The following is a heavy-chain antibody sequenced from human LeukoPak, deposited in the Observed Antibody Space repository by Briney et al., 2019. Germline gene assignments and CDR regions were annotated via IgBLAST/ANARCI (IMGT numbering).Heavy chain of an antibody. D-gene: IGHD3-22*01. J-gene: IGHJ6*02. Sequence: ASVKVSCKASGYTFTSYDINWVRQATGQGLEWMGWMNPNSGNTGYEQKFQGRVTMTRNTSISTAYMELSSLRSEDTAVYYCARGPPPTYYYDSSGNQDYYYGMDVWGQGTTVTVSS. CDR1: GYTFTSYD. CDR2: MNPNSGNT. V-gene: IGHV1-8*01. CDR3: ARGPPPTYYYDSSGNQDYYYGMDV.